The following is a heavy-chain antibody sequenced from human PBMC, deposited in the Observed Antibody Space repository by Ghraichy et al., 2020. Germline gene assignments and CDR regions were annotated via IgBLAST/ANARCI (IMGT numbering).Heavy chain of an antibody. V-gene: IGHV4-34*01. D-gene: IGHD1-26*01. Sequence: SETLSLTCAVYGGSFSGYDWSWIRQPPGKGLEWIGEINTSGSTNYNPSLESRVTMSVDTSKNQFSRKLSSVTAADTAVYYCARGPGLRSGFDPWGQVTLVTVSS. CDR2: INTSGST. J-gene: IGHJ5*02. CDR1: GGSFSGYD. CDR3: ARGPGLRSGFDP.